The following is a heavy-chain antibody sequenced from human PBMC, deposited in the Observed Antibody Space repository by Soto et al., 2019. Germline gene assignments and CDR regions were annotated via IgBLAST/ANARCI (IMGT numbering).Heavy chain of an antibody. CDR2: IYASGTT. J-gene: IGHJ4*02. CDR3: ARESRSELGTVEY. V-gene: IGHV4-4*07. D-gene: IGHD1-1*01. Sequence: QVRLQESGPGLVKPSEPLSLTCTVSGASISNYYWSWIRQPAGKGLECLGRIYASGTTTYNPSLRSRVTISVDTSKNQFSLNLNSVTAADTAVYYCARESRSELGTVEYWGQGTLVTVSS. CDR1: GASISNYY.